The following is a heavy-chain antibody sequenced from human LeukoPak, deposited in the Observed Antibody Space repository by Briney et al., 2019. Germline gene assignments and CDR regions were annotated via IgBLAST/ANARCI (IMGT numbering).Heavy chain of an antibody. CDR1: GYSFTSYW. Sequence: GESLKISCKGSGYSFTSYWIACVRQMPGKGLAWMGIIYPDDSDTRYSPSFQGQVTITADKSISTAYLQWSSLKASDNAMYYCARQRRSSGWPNDYWGQGTLVTVSS. CDR2: IYPDDSDT. V-gene: IGHV5-51*01. J-gene: IGHJ4*02. CDR3: ARQRRSSGWPNDY. D-gene: IGHD6-19*01.